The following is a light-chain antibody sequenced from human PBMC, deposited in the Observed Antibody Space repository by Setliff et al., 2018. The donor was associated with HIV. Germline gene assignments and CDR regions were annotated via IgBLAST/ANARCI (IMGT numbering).Light chain of an antibody. CDR3: SSYTSSTPLYV. Sequence: QSALTQPASVSGSPGHSITISCTGTSSDVGGYNHVSWYQQHPGKAPKLMISDVSNGPSGVSNRFSGSKSGNTASLTISGLQAEDEADYYCSSYTSSTPLYVFGTGTKVTVL. J-gene: IGLJ1*01. CDR1: SSDVGGYNH. V-gene: IGLV2-14*03. CDR2: DVS.